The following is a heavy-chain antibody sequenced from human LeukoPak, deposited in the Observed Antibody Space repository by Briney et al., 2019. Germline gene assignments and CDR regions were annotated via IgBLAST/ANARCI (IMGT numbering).Heavy chain of an antibody. D-gene: IGHD2-2*02. J-gene: IGHJ4*02. V-gene: IGHV4-34*01. CDR3: AIRYCSSASCYMYY. CDR1: GGSVRSTTHY. Sequence: SETLSLTCTVSGGSVRSTTHYWSWIRQPPGKGLEWIGEINHSGRTNYNPSLKSRVTISVDTSKKQFSLKLSSVTAADTAVYYCAIRYCSSASCYMYYWGQGTLVTVSS. CDR2: INHSGRT.